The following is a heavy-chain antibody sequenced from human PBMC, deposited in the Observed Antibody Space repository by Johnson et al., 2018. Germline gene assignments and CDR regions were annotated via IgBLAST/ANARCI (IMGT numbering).Heavy chain of an antibody. CDR1: GFTFSDYY. V-gene: IGHV3-30*03. Sequence: QVQLQESGGGLVKPGGSLRLSCAASGFTFSDYYMTWIRQAPGKGLEWVAAISHDGSETHYADSVKGLFTISRDDSKNTLYLQMNSLRVEDTATYYCARSRRLVRNYYYGVDGWGKGTTVTVSS. D-gene: IGHD3-10*01. J-gene: IGHJ6*04. CDR2: ISHDGSET. CDR3: ARSRRLVRNYYYGVDG.